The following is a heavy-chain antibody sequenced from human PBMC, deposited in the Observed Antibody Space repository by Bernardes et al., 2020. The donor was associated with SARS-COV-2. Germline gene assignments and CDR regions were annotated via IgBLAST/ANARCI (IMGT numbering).Heavy chain of an antibody. CDR1: GFSLSKTGVG. CDR3: AHVDDITIIRGVRAWFDP. Sequence: SVPTLVKPTQTLTLTCTFSGFSLSKTGVGVGWIRQPPGKALEWLGIVYWDDDKRYSPSLKNRLTITKDTSKNQVVLTMTNMDPVDTGTYFCAHVDDITIIRGVRAWFDPWGQGTLVTVSS. V-gene: IGHV2-5*02. CDR2: VYWDDDK. J-gene: IGHJ5*02. D-gene: IGHD3-10*01.